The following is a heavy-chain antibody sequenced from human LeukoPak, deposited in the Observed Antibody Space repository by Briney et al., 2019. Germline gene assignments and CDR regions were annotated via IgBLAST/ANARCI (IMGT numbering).Heavy chain of an antibody. CDR2: INPNSGGT. CDR1: GYTFTGYY. V-gene: IGHV1-2*02. D-gene: IGHD6-6*01. CDR3: ARATSIAARQIRY. Sequence: ASVKVSCKASGYTFTGYYMHWVRQAPGQGLEWMGWINPNSGGTNYAQKFQGRVTMTRDTSISTAYMELSRLRSDDTAVYYCARATSIAARQIRYWGQGTLVTVSS. J-gene: IGHJ4*02.